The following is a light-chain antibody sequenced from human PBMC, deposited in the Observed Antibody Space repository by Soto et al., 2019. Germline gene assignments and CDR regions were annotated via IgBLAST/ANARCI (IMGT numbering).Light chain of an antibody. Sequence: DIQMTQSPSTLSGSVGDRVTITCRASQTISSWLAWYQQKPGKAPKLLLYDVSTLERGVPSRFSGSGSGTEFTLTISSLQPDDFATYYCRHYNSYSEAFGQGTKVDIK. CDR3: RHYNSYSEA. CDR2: DVS. V-gene: IGKV1-5*01. CDR1: QTISSW. J-gene: IGKJ1*01.